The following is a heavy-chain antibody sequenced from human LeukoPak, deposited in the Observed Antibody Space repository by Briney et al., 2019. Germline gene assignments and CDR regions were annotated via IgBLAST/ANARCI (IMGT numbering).Heavy chain of an antibody. CDR1: GYTFTGYY. D-gene: IGHD5-12*01. J-gene: IGHJ6*02. V-gene: IGHV1-2*04. CDR2: INPNSGGT. CDR3: ARDLRGYSYYYGMDV. Sequence: ASVKVSCKASGYTFTGYYTHWVRQAPGQGLEWMGWINPNSGGTNYAQKFQGWVTMTRDTSISTAYMELSSLRSEDTAVYYCARDLRGYSYYYGMDVWGQGTTVTVSS.